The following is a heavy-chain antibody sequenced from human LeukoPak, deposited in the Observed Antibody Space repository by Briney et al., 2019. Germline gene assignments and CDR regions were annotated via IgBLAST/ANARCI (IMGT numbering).Heavy chain of an antibody. D-gene: IGHD5-18*01. CDR2: ISAYNGNT. J-gene: IGHJ4*02. CDR1: VYTFTSYG. CDR3: AKDHPERYSYGTPFDY. V-gene: IGHV1-18*01. Sequence: ASVKVSCKASVYTFTSYGISWVRQAPGQGLEWMGWISAYNGNTNYAQKLQGRVTMTTDTSTSTAYMELRSLRSDDTAVYFCAKDHPERYSYGTPFDYWGQGTLVSVSS.